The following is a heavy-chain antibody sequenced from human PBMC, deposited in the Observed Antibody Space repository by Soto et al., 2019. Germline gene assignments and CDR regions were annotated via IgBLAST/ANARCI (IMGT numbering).Heavy chain of an antibody. Sequence: PSETLSLTCPVSGGSVSSATYFWSWVRQPPGGGLEWLAYILHSGSSMYNPSLKSRVTISLSTSKTQFSLRLTSVTAADTAVYYCARGMYKSGWHLDLWGQGIVVTVSS. CDR1: GGSVSSATYF. V-gene: IGHV4-61*01. D-gene: IGHD6-19*01. J-gene: IGHJ5*02. CDR2: ILHSGSS. CDR3: ARGMYKSGWHLDL.